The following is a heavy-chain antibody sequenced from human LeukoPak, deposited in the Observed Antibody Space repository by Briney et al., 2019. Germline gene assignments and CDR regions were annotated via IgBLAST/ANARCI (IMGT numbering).Heavy chain of an antibody. V-gene: IGHV4-59*08. CDR3: ARREYYYDSLDV. J-gene: IGHJ6*02. CDR1: GGSISSNY. Sequence: PSETLSLTCTVSGGSISSNYWSWIRQPPGKGLEWIGFIYYSGITKYNPSLMSRVTISVDTSKNQFSLKLSSVTAADTAVYYCARREYYYDSLDVWGQGTTVTVSS. D-gene: IGHD3-22*01. CDR2: IYYSGIT.